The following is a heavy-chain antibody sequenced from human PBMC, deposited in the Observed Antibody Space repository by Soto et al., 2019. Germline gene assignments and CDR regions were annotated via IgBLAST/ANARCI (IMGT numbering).Heavy chain of an antibody. J-gene: IGHJ4*02. D-gene: IGHD3-10*01. CDR2: IYYSGST. CDR3: AKHSFGSEITFLDF. CDR1: GGSISSYY. V-gene: IGHV4-59*08. Sequence: PSETLSLTCTVSGGSISSYYWSWIRKPTGKGLEWIGYIYYSGSTNYNPSLKSRVTISVDTSKNQFSLTLNSMTAADTAFYSCAKHSFGSEITFLDFWGKGSLVTVS.